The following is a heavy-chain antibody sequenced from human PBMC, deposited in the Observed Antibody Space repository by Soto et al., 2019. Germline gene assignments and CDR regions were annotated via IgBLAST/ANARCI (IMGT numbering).Heavy chain of an antibody. CDR1: GGSISSSSYY. J-gene: IGHJ4*02. V-gene: IGHV4-39*01. CDR2: IYYSGST. CDR3: ARPRGYSGYQAAFDY. D-gene: IGHD5-12*01. Sequence: PSETLSLTCTVSGGSISSSSYYWGWIRQPPGKGLEWIGSIYYSGSTYYNPSLKSRVTISVDTSKNQFSLKLSSVTAADTAVYYCARPRGYSGYQAAFDYWGQGTLVTVSS.